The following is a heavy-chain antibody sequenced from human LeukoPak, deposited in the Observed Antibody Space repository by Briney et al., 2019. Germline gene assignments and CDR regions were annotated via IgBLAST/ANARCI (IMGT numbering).Heavy chain of an antibody. CDR2: IYYSGST. Sequence: SETLSLTCTVSGGSISSYYWSWIRQPPGKGLEWIGYIYYSGSTNYNPSLKSRVTISVDTSKNQFSLKLSSVTAAGTAVYYCASLYSGSYYALDYWGQGTLVTVSS. V-gene: IGHV4-59*12. CDR3: ASLYSGSYYALDY. J-gene: IGHJ4*02. CDR1: GGSISSYY. D-gene: IGHD1-26*01.